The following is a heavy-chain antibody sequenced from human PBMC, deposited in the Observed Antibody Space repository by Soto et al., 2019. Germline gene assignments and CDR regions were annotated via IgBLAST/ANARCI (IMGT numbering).Heavy chain of an antibody. Sequence: QVQLVQSGAEVKKPGASVKVSCKASGYTFTSYGISWVRQAPGQGLEWMGWINAYNGNTKYAQKLQGRVTMTTDTSTSTAHMELRSLRSDDTAVYSCARDLAVALIDYWGQGTLVTVSS. CDR2: INAYNGNT. CDR3: ARDLAVALIDY. V-gene: IGHV1-18*01. J-gene: IGHJ4*02. CDR1: GYTFTSYG. D-gene: IGHD6-19*01.